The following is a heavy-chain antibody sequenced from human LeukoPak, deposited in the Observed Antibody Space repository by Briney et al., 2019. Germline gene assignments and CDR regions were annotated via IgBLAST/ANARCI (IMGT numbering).Heavy chain of an antibody. CDR2: IWYDGSNK. Sequence: PGRSLRLSCAASGFTFSSYGMHWVRQAPGKGLEWVAVIWYDGSNKYYADSVKGRFTISRDNSKNTLYLQMNSLRAEDTAVYYCARGFTSYYYYYGMDGWGQGTTVTVSS. CDR3: ARGFTSYYYYYGMDG. J-gene: IGHJ6*02. CDR1: GFTFSSYG. V-gene: IGHV3-33*01.